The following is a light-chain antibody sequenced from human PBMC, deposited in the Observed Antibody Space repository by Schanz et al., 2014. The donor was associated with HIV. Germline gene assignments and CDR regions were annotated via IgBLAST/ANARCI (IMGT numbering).Light chain of an antibody. J-gene: IGLJ3*02. CDR2: EVT. CDR1: SSDVGGYNY. Sequence: QSALTQPASVSGSPGQSITISCTGTSSDVGGYNYVSWYQQHPGKAPKLMIYEVTKRPSGVPARFSGSKSGNTASLTVSGLQADDEADYYCNSYVGNSVWVFGGGTKLTVL. V-gene: IGLV2-8*01. CDR3: NSYVGNSVWV.